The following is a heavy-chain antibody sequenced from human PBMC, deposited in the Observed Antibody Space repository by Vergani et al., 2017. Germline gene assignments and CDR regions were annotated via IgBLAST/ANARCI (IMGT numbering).Heavy chain of an antibody. D-gene: IGHD2-15*01. CDR1: NDSVSNTFYY. V-gene: IGHV4-39*01. CDR2: IYYSGST. CDR3: TRHWAMVAANNWFDP. J-gene: IGHJ5*02. Sequence: QVQLQESGPGLVKPSETLSLTCTVSNDSVSNTFYYWGWIRQTPGKWLEWIGSIYYSGSTYYNPSLESRVTMSVDTSKRQFSLKLSSVTAADTAVYYCTRHWAMVAANNWFDPWGQGTLVTVSS.